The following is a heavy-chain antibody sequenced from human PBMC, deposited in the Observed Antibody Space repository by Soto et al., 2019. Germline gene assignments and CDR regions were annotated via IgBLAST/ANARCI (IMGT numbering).Heavy chain of an antibody. D-gene: IGHD3-22*01. CDR3: AREDFYYDSSGSYDY. CDR2: IYYSGST. CDR1: GGSVSSGRYY. J-gene: IGHJ4*02. Sequence: SETLSLTCTVSGGSVSSGRYYWSWIRQPPGKGLEWIGYIYYSGSTNYNPSLKSRVTISVDTSKNQFSLKLSSVTAADTAVYYCAREDFYYDSSGSYDYWGQGTLVTVSS. V-gene: IGHV4-61*01.